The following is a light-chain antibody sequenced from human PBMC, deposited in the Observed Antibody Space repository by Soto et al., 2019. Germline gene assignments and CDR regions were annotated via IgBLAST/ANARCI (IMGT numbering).Light chain of an antibody. CDR2: EVS. CDR3: SSYSGTNYHYV. Sequence: QSVLTQPPSASGSFGQSVTISCTGTSSDVGGYNYVSWYQQHPGKAPKLMIYEVSERPSGVPDRFSGSKSGNTASLTVSGLQADEEADYYCSSYSGTNYHYVFGTGTKLTDL. V-gene: IGLV2-8*01. J-gene: IGLJ1*01. CDR1: SSDVGGYNY.